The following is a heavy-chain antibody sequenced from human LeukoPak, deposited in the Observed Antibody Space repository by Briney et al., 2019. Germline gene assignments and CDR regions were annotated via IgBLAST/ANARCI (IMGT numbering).Heavy chain of an antibody. D-gene: IGHD2-2*01. CDR2: VFYEGNT. CDR3: VRQGTITYAYFDS. J-gene: IGHJ4*02. CDR1: GGSLTGYF. Sequence: SETLSLTCTVSGGSLTGYFWSWIRQPPGKGLEWVGYVFYEGNTNYNPSLKSRVTTSVDTSKNQFSLRLDSVTAADTAVYYCVRQGTITYAYFDSWGQGVPVTVSS. V-gene: IGHV4-59*08.